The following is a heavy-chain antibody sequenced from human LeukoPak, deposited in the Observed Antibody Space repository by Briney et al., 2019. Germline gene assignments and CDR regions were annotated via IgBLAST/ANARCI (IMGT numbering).Heavy chain of an antibody. CDR3: AKNRHPKGMVNYYFDY. CDR1: GFTFSSYG. V-gene: IGHV3-33*06. J-gene: IGHJ4*02. Sequence: PGGSLRLSCAASGFTFSSYGMHWVRQAPGKGLEWVAAISYDGSNKYYADSVKGRFTISRDNSKNTLYLQMNSLRAEDTAVYYCAKNRHPKGMVNYYFDYWGQGTLVTVSS. D-gene: IGHD3-3*01. CDR2: ISYDGSNK.